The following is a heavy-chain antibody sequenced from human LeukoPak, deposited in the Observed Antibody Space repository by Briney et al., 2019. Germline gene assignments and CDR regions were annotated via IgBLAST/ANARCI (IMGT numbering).Heavy chain of an antibody. D-gene: IGHD6-6*01. CDR2: NSAYNGNT. J-gene: IGHJ4*02. V-gene: IGHV1-18*01. CDR3: ARDRWVAARPGDYFDY. Sequence: ASVKVSCKASGYTFTSYGISWVRQAPGQGLEWIGWNSAYNGNTNYAQKLQGRVTMTTDTSTSTAYMELRSLRSDDTAVYYCARDRWVAARPGDYFDYWGQGTLVTVSS. CDR1: GYTFTSYG.